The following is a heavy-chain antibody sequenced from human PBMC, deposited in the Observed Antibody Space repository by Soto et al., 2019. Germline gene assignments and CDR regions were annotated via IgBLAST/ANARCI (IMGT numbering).Heavy chain of an antibody. CDR2: IWYDGSNK. J-gene: IGHJ6*02. Sequence: GGSLRLSCAASGFTFSSYGMHWVRQAPGKGLEWVAVIWYDGSNKYYADSVKGRFTISRDNSKNTLYLQMNSLKASDTAMYYCARSLVATTSYYYGMDVWGQGTTVTVSS. V-gene: IGHV3-33*01. CDR3: ARSLVATTSYYYGMDV. D-gene: IGHD5-12*01. CDR1: GFTFSSYG.